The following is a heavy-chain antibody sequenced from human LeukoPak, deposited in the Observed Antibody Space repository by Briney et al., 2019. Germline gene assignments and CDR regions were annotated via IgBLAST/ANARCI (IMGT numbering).Heavy chain of an antibody. CDR3: ARDRGDYGGFDP. V-gene: IGHV4-39*07. CDR2: IYYSGST. Sequence: SETLSLTCTVSGGSISSSSYYWGWIRQPPGKGLEWIGSIYYSGSTYYNPSLKSRVTISVDTSKNQFSLKLSSVTAADTAVYYCARDRGDYGGFDPWGQGTLVTVSS. J-gene: IGHJ5*02. D-gene: IGHD4-23*01. CDR1: GGSISSSSYY.